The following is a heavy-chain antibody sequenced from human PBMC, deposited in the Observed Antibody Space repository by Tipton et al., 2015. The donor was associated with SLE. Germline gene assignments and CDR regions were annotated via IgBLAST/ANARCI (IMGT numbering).Heavy chain of an antibody. D-gene: IGHD5/OR15-5a*01. CDR2: INHSGST. CDR3: ARGPLLDL. Sequence: TLSLTCAVYGGSFSGYSWSWIRQSPGKGLEWIGEINHSGSTNYNPSLKSRVTISVDTSKNQFSLKLSSVTAADTAVYYCARGPLLDLWGRGTLVTVSS. J-gene: IGHJ2*01. CDR1: GGSFSGYS. V-gene: IGHV4-34*01.